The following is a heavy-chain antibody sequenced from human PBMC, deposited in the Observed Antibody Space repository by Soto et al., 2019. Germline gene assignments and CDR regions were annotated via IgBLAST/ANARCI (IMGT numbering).Heavy chain of an antibody. CDR2: ISGSGDST. J-gene: IGHJ5*02. D-gene: IGHD6-13*01. CDR3: ATDWSSSWINWFDP. CDR1: GFTFSSYA. Sequence: GGSLRLSCAASGFTFSSYAMNWVRQAPGKGLEWVSIISGSGDSTDYADSVKGRFTISRDNSKNTLYLQMNSLRAEDTAVYYCATDWSSSWINWFDPWGQGTLVTVSS. V-gene: IGHV3-23*01.